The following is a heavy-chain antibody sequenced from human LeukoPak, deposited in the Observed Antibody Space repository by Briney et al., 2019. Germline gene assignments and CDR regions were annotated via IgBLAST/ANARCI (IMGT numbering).Heavy chain of an antibody. CDR3: ARDSRYGTLQTDWYFDL. V-gene: IGHV3-53*04. CDR2: IYSGGST. Sequence: GGSLRLSCAASGFTVSSNYMSWVRQAPGKGLEWVSVIYSGGSTYYADSVKGRFTISRHNSKNTLYLQMDSLRAEDTAVYYCARDSRYGTLQTDWYFDLWGRGTLVTVSS. J-gene: IGHJ2*01. D-gene: IGHD1-1*01. CDR1: GFTVSSNY.